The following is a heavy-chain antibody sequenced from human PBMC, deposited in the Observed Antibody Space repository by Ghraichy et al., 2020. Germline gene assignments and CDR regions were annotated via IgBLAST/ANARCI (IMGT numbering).Heavy chain of an antibody. J-gene: IGHJ4*02. CDR3: ARERSGNFDY. CDR1: GYSINSGDF. D-gene: IGHD6-13*01. CDR2: MYYSGST. Sequence: SETLSLTCAVSGYSINSGDFWGWIRQPPGKGLEWIESMYYSGSTYYKPSLKSRVTISVDTSKNQFFLRLSSVAAADTAMYYCARERSGNFDYWGQGTLVTVSS. V-gene: IGHV4-38-2*02.